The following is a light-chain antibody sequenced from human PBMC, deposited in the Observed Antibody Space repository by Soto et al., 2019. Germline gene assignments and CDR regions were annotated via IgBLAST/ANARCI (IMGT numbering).Light chain of an antibody. CDR1: HSGCNTY. V-gene: IGKV3-20*01. J-gene: IGKJ5*01. CDR2: SXS. CDR3: QQYGSAPST. Sequence: SELTQSPGTLSLSPGERATLSXRASHSGCNTYIAWYQQESGXAPRLXXYSXSSRATGSPDRRSGSGSGTDFTLTITRLEPKDFAVYYCQQYGSAPSTFGQGTRLDI.